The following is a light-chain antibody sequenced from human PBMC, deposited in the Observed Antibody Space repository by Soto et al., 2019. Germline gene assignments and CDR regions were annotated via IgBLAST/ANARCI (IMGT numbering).Light chain of an antibody. J-gene: IGKJ1*01. CDR3: QETYNTPET. Sequence: DIQMTQSPSSLSASVADRVAITCRASQSIDNYLNWFQQKPGNPPRLLIYAASILQSGVPSRFSGRGSGTDFTLTISSLHPEDFATYYCQETYNTPETFGQGTKVEI. CDR1: QSIDNY. V-gene: IGKV1-39*01. CDR2: AAS.